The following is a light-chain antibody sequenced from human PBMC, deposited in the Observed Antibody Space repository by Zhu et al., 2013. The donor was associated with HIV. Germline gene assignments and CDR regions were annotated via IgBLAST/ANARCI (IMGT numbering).Light chain of an antibody. J-gene: IGKJ5*01. Sequence: DILMTQFPATLSVSPGDRATVFCRASQSVRSNLAWYQQKPGQAPRLLIYGASSRATGVPDRFSGSGSGTAFTLTISRLEPEDFAVYYCQHYDKSPITFGQGTRLENK. CDR1: QSVRSN. CDR3: QHYDKSPIT. CDR2: GAS. V-gene: IGKV3D-15*01.